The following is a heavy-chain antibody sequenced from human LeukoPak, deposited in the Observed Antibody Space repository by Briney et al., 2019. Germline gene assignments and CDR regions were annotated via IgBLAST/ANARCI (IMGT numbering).Heavy chain of an antibody. D-gene: IGHD3-22*01. Sequence: ASVKVSCKASGYTFTSYDISWVRQATGQGLEWMGIINPSGGSTSYAQKFQGRVTMTRDTSTSTVYMELSSLRSEDTAVYYCARGVRGYYYDSSGYRYWGQGTLVTVSS. CDR2: INPSGGST. CDR1: GYTFTSYD. V-gene: IGHV1-46*01. CDR3: ARGVRGYYYDSSGYRY. J-gene: IGHJ4*02.